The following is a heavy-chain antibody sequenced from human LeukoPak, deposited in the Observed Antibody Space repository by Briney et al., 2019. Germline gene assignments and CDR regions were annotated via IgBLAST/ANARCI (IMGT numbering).Heavy chain of an antibody. CDR3: ARGPSSHYDFWSGYFTGYYYYGMDV. CDR1: GYTFTSYD. D-gene: IGHD3-3*01. CDR2: MNPNSGNT. J-gene: IGHJ6*02. Sequence: ASVKVSCKASGYTFTSYDINWVRQATGQGLEWMGWMNPNSGNTGYAQKFQGRVTMTRNTSISTAYMELSSLRSEDTAVYYCARGPSSHYDFWSGYFTGYYYYGMDVWGQGTTVTVPS. V-gene: IGHV1-8*01.